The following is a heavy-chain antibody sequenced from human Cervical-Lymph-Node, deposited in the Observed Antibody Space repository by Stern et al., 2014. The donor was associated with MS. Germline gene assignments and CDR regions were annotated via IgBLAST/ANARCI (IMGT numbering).Heavy chain of an antibody. CDR3: ARDRGLNEWPMAVADDDALDI. CDR1: GFSFSSFG. D-gene: IGHD6-19*01. CDR2: IWFDGSKE. J-gene: IGHJ3*02. V-gene: IGHV3-33*01. Sequence: VHLVESGGGVVQPGRSLRLSCAASGFSFSSFGMHWVRQAPGKGLEWVAVIWFDGSKEYYADSVEGRFAISRDNTNNTVFLQMNSLRAEDTAVYFCARDRGLNEWPMAVADDDALDIWGPGTMVTVS.